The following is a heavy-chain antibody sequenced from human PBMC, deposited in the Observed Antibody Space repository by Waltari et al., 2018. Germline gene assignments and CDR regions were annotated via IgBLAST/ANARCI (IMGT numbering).Heavy chain of an antibody. J-gene: IGHJ6*02. V-gene: IGHV3-23*01. D-gene: IGHD2-2*01. CDR3: AKEATYCTSASCFEDYFNHGMDV. CDR2: ISGTGTMT. CDR1: GFTFGSYA. Sequence: EAQLLESGGGLVQPGGSLRLSCAACGFTFGSYAMNWVRQVPGKGLEWVSGISGTGTMTYYADSVKGRFTVSRDLSTNAVSLQLSGLRPEDTAVYYCAKEATYCTSASCFEDYFNHGMDVWGQGTTVTVS.